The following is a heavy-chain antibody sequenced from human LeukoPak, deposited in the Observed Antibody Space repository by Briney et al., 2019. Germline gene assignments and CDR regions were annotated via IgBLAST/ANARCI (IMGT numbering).Heavy chain of an antibody. CDR3: ARAHYALDY. D-gene: IGHD2-2*01. CDR1: GGSISSGGYS. CDR2: IYHSGST. Sequence: SSQTLPLTCAVSGGSISSGGYSWSWIRQPPGKGLEWIGYIYHSGSTYYNPSLKSRVTISVDRSKNQFSLKLSSVTAADTAVYYCARAHYALDYWGQGTLVTVSS. J-gene: IGHJ4*02. V-gene: IGHV4-30-2*01.